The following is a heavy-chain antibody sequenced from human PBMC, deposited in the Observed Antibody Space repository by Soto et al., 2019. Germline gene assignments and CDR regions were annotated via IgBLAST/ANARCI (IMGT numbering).Heavy chain of an antibody. J-gene: IGHJ3*02. V-gene: IGHV4-34*01. CDR3: ARGSKYRVAFDI. Sequence: TSETLSLTCAVYGGSFSGYYWSWIRQPPGKGLEWIGEINHSGSTNYNPSLKSRVTISVDTSKNQFSLKLSSVTAADTAVYYCARGSKYRVAFDIWGQGTMVTVS. D-gene: IGHD6-6*01. CDR2: INHSGST. CDR1: GGSFSGYY.